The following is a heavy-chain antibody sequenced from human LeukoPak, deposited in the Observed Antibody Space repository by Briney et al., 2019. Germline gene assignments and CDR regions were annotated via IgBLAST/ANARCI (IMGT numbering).Heavy chain of an antibody. Sequence: SETLPLTCAVYGGSFSGYYWSWVRQPPGKGLEWIGEINHSGSTNYNPSLTSRVTISVDTSKNQFSLKLSSVTAADTAVYYCARGTVDTAMVRWFDPWGQGTLVTVSS. CDR2: INHSGST. J-gene: IGHJ5*02. CDR3: ARGTVDTAMVRWFDP. CDR1: GGSFSGYY. D-gene: IGHD5-18*01. V-gene: IGHV4-34*01.